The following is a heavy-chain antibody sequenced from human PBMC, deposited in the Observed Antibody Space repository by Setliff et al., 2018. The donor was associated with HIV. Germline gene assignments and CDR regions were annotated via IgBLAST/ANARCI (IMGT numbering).Heavy chain of an antibody. CDR3: YCTTASCPEYFLH. Sequence: PSETLSLTCSVSGGSISSYYWTWIRQPPNKGLEWIGYIYYSGNTKYNPALQSRVTMSVDTSKNQFSLGADDTAIYYCASPSPYCTTASCPEYFLHWGQGTLVTVSS. D-gene: IGHD2-2*01. CDR1: GGSISSYY. J-gene: IGHJ1*01. CDR2: IYYSGNT. V-gene: IGHV4-59*03.